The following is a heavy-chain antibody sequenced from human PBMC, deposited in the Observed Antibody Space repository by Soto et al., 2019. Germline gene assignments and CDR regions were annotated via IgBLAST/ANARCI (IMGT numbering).Heavy chain of an antibody. CDR2: IYYSGST. D-gene: IGHD6-6*01. CDR3: ARIGIAARNPDY. CDR1: GGSIRSYY. Sequence: PSETLSLTCTVSGGSIRSYYWRWIRQPPGKGLEWIGYIYYSGSTNYNPSLKSRVTISVDTSKNQFSLKLSSVTAADTAVYYCARIGIAARNPDYWGQGTLVTVSS. J-gene: IGHJ4*02. V-gene: IGHV4-59*01.